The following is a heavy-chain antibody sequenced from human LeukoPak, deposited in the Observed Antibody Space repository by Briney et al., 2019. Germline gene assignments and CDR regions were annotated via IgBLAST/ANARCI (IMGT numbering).Heavy chain of an antibody. D-gene: IGHD3-3*01. V-gene: IGHV3-73*01. CDR3: TRRIALRFLEWLSTGGAFDI. CDR2: IRSKANSYAT. CDR1: GFTFSGSA. Sequence: GGSLRLSCAASGFTFSGSAMHWVRQASGKGLEWVGRIRSKANSYATAYAASVKGRFTISRDDSKNTAYLQMNSLKTEDTAVYYCTRRIALRFLEWLSTGGAFDIWGQGTMVTVSS. J-gene: IGHJ3*02.